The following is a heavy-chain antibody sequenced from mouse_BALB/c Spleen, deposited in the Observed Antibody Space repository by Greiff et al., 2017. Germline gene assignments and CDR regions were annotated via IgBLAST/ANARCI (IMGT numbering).Heavy chain of an antibody. V-gene: IGHV5-17*02. J-gene: IGHJ4*01. D-gene: IGHD1-2*01. CDR1: GFTFSSFG. CDR3: ATPITTAFFYAMDY. CDR2: ISSGSSTI. Sequence: EVQGVESGGGLVQPGGSRKLSCAASGFTFSSFGMHWVRQAPEKGLEWVAYISSGSSTIYYADTVKGRFTISRDNPKNTLFLQMTSLRSEDTAMYYCATPITTAFFYAMDYWGQGTSVTVSS.